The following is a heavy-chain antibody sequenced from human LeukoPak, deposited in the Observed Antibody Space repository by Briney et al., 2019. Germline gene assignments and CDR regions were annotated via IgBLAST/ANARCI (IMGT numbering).Heavy chain of an antibody. CDR3: TRDSSRGWFSVDH. J-gene: IGHJ4*02. CDR2: INPSDGST. CDR1: AYPFTTYY. V-gene: IGHV1-46*01. D-gene: IGHD6-19*01. Sequence: ASVKASCKTSAYPFTTYYMHWVRQAPGQGLEWMGVINPSDGSTSYAQKFRGRLTMTRDASTSTLYMDLSSLIFEDTAVYFCTRDSSRGWFSVDHWGQGTLVTVSS.